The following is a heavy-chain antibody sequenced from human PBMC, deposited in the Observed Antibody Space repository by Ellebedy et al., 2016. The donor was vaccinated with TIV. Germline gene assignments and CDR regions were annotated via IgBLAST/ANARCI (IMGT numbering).Heavy chain of an antibody. CDR3: AKEGRRKIVMVIET. J-gene: IGHJ4*02. V-gene: IGHV3-23*01. Sequence: GESLKISCATSGLTFNTDVMTWVRQAPGQGLEWVSTIRGAAGITSYAESVKGRFTISSDTSKKVLYLQMSSLSVEDTAVYYGAKEGRRKIVMVIETWGQGTPVTVSS. D-gene: IGHD2-21*01. CDR2: IRGAAGIT. CDR1: GLTFNTDV.